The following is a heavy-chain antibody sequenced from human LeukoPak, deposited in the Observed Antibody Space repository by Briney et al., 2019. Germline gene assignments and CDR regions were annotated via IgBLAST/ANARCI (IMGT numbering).Heavy chain of an antibody. CDR1: GFTVSNAW. D-gene: IGHD2-21*01. CDR3: AKPVDWYYFDY. CDR2: ISGSGGST. V-gene: IGHV3-23*01. Sequence: GGSLRLSCAASGFTVSNAWMSWVRQAPGKGLEWVSAISGSGGSTYYADSVKGRFTISRDNSKNTLYLQMNSLRAEDTAVYYCAKPVDWYYFDYWGQGTLVTVSS. J-gene: IGHJ4*02.